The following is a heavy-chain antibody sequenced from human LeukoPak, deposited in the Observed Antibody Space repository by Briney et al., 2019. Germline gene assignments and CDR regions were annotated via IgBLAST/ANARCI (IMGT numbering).Heavy chain of an antibody. J-gene: IGHJ4*02. CDR1: GFTVSSNY. V-gene: IGHV3-53*01. Sequence: GGSLRLSCAASGFTVSSNYMSWVRQAPGKGLEWVSVIYSGGSTYYADSVKGRFTISRDKSKNTLYLQMNSLRAEDTAVHYCAREGPAGSGSLDYWGQGTLVTVSS. CDR2: IYSGGST. CDR3: AREGPAGSGSLDY. D-gene: IGHD3-10*01.